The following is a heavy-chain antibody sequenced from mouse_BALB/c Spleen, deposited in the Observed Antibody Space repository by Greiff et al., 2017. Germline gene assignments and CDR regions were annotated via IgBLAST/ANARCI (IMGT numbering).Heavy chain of an antibody. D-gene: IGHD2-4*01. V-gene: IGHV1-54*01. CDR2: INPGSGGT. CDR1: GYAFTNYL. J-gene: IGHJ1*01. CDR3: ARSSTMITSWYFDV. Sequence: QVQLKESGAELVRPGTSVKVSCKASGYAFTNYLIEWVKQRPGQGLEWIGVINPGSGGTNYNEKFKGKATLTADKSSSTAYMQLSSLTSDDSAVYFCARSSTMITSWYFDVWGAGTTVTVSS.